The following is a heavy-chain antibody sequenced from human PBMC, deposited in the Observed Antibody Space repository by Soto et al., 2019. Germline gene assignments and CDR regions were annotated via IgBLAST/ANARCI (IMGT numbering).Heavy chain of an antibody. CDR1: GGSISSYY. CDR3: ARAFVYGSGLGP. V-gene: IGHV4-59*12. Sequence: SETLSLTCTVSGGSISSYYWSWIRQPPGKGLEWIGYIYYSGSTNYNPSLKSRVTISVDTSKNQFSLKLSSVTAEDTAVYYCARAFVYGSGLGPWGQGTLVTVSS. J-gene: IGHJ5*02. CDR2: IYYSGST. D-gene: IGHD3-10*01.